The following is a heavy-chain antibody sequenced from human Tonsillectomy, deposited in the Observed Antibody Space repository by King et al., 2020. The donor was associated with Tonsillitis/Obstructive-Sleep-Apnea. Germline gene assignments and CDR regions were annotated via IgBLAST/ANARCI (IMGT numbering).Heavy chain of an antibody. J-gene: IGHJ6*03. CDR1: GFTFSSYA. CDR2: ISYDGSNK. Sequence: VQLVESGGGVVQPGRSLRLSCAASGFTFSSYALHWVRQAPGKGLEWMAFISYDGSNKYYADSVKGRFTISRDMSKNTLYLQMNSLRTEDTALYFCARDPSDGADNSYYMDVWGKGTTVIVSS. CDR3: ARDPSDGADNSYYMDV. D-gene: IGHD4-17*01. V-gene: IGHV3-30*01.